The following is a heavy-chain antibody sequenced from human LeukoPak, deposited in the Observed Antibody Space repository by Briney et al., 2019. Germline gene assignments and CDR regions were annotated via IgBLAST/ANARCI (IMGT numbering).Heavy chain of an antibody. CDR1: GFTVVTNY. CDR2: IDIGGAP. Sequence: PGGSLRPSCPASGFTVVTNYMSWARQPPGKGRGWVAVIDIGGAPNYADSVKGRFTISRDNSKNTLYLQMTSLRDEDTAMYYCARVGDIYCSRIRCSLDSWGQGALVTASS. CDR3: ARVGDIYCSRIRCSLDS. D-gene: IGHD2-2*01. V-gene: IGHV3-53*01. J-gene: IGHJ4*02.